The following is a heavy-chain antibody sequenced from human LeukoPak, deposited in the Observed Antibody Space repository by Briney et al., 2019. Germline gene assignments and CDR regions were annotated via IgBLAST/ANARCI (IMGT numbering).Heavy chain of an antibody. D-gene: IGHD5-18*01. CDR1: AVSITSGTYY. V-gene: IGHV4-61*02. J-gene: IGHJ4*02. CDR3: ARASETAMITL. CDR2: IYSTGRV. Sequence: SETLSLTCTVSAVSITSGTYYWTWIRQPAGKGLEWIGRIYSTGRVNYNPSLKSRVTMLLDTSKNHISLKLTSVTAADTAIYFCARASETAMITLWGQGTLVTVSS.